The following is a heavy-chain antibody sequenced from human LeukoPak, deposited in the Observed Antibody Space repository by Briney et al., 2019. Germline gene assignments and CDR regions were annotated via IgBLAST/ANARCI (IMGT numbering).Heavy chain of an antibody. J-gene: IGHJ3*02. V-gene: IGHV4-59*01. CDR1: GGSISSYY. CDR2: IYYSGST. Sequence: SETLSLTCTVSGGSISSYYWSWIRQPPGKGLEWIGYIYYSGSTNYNPSLKSRVTISVDTSKNQFSLKPSSVTAADTAVYYCARGWVVRGARGAFDIWGQGTMVTVSS. CDR3: ARGWVVRGARGAFDI. D-gene: IGHD3-10*01.